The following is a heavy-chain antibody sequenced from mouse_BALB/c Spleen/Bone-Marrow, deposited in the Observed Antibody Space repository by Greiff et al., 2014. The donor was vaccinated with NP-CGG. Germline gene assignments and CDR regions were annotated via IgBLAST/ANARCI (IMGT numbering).Heavy chain of an antibody. CDR1: SFNIKDTY. Sequence: VQLKQSGAELVKPGASVKLSCTASSFNIKDTYMRWVKQRPEQGLEWIGRFDPANGNTKYDPKFQGKATITADTSSNTAYLQLSSLTYEGTAVYYCARGWGAYWGQGTLVTVSA. J-gene: IGHJ3*01. CDR3: ARGWGAY. CDR2: FDPANGNT. D-gene: IGHD1-1*02. V-gene: IGHV14-3*02.